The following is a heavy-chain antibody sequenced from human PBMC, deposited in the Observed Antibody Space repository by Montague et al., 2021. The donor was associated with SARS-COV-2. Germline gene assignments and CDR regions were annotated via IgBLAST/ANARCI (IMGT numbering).Heavy chain of an antibody. CDR1: GFTFSNYE. Sequence: SLRLSCAASGFTFSNYEMHWVRQAPGKGLEWLSHISTSGSLIYYADSVKGRSTISRDNAKNALYLQLDSLTAADTAVYYCARDGDSSYYDSLTGFYQYFEYWGQGTLATVSS. CDR3: ARDGDSSYYDSLTGFYQYFEY. CDR2: ISTSGSLI. J-gene: IGHJ4*02. V-gene: IGHV3-48*03. D-gene: IGHD3-9*01.